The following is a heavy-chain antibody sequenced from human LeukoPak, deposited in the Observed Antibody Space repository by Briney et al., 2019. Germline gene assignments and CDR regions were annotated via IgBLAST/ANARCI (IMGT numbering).Heavy chain of an antibody. J-gene: IGHJ5*02. CDR3: AANKGFNRFDP. D-gene: IGHD2/OR15-2a*01. V-gene: IGHV3-7*02. CDR2: MNEDGSDK. Sequence: GGSLRLSCVASEFTFRNFWMSWVRQAPGKGLEWVATMNEDGSDKSHSDSVKGRFTISRDNDKNSLYLQMNSLRVEDTAIYYCAANKGFNRFDPWGQGTLVIVSS. CDR1: EFTFRNFW.